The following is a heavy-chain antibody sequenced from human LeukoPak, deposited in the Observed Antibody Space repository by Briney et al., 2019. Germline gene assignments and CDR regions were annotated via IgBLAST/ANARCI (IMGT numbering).Heavy chain of an antibody. Sequence: RGSLRLSCAASGFTFISYAMSWVRQAPGRGLEWVSAISGSGGSTYYADSVKGRFTISRDNSNNTLYMQMNSLRAEDTAVDYCAKTSLLERREWYYGMDVWGQGTTVTVSS. CDR3: AKTSLLERREWYYGMDV. J-gene: IGHJ6*02. CDR1: GFTFISYA. D-gene: IGHD1-1*01. CDR2: ISGSGGST. V-gene: IGHV3-23*01.